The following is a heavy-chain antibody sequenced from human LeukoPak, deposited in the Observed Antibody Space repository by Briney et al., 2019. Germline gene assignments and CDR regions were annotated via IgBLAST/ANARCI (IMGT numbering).Heavy chain of an antibody. Sequence: GGSLRLSCAASGFTVSSNCMSWVRQAPGKGLEWVSVIYSGGSTYYADSVKGRFTISRDDAKNTVSLQMNSLKAEDTAVYYCGTVFDHWGPGILVTVSS. CDR2: IYSGGST. J-gene: IGHJ4*02. CDR3: GTVFDH. V-gene: IGHV3-53*01. D-gene: IGHD1-14*01. CDR1: GFTVSSNC.